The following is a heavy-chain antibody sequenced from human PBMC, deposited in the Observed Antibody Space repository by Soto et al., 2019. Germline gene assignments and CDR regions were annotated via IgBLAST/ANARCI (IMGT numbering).Heavy chain of an antibody. J-gene: IGHJ4*02. Sequence: QVQLVESGGGVVQPGRSLRLSCAASGFTFSSYGMHWVRQAPGKGLEWVAVISYDGSNKYYADSVKGRFTISRDNSKNTLYLQRNSLRAEDTAVYYCAKDAGISYYYDSSGYQWGQGTLVTVSS. CDR1: GFTFSSYG. D-gene: IGHD3-22*01. V-gene: IGHV3-30*18. CDR2: ISYDGSNK. CDR3: AKDAGISYYYDSSGYQ.